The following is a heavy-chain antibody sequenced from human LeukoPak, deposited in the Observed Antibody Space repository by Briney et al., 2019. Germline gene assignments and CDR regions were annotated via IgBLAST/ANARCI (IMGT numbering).Heavy chain of an antibody. V-gene: IGHV4-59*08. Sequence: SETLSLTCTVSGGSISSYYWSWIRQPPGKGLEWIGYIYYSGSTNYNPSLKSRVTISVDTSKNQFSLKLSSVTAADTAVYYCARRRGTLGFDYWGQGTLVTVSS. D-gene: IGHD2/OR15-2a*01. CDR1: GGSISSYY. CDR3: ARRRGTLGFDY. J-gene: IGHJ4*02. CDR2: IYYSGST.